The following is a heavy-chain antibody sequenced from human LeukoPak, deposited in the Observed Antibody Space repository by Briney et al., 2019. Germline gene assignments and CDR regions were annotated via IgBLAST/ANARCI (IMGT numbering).Heavy chain of an antibody. CDR2: ISSSSSYI. CDR3: AKDQGDGYNSRFDY. V-gene: IGHV3-21*04. J-gene: IGHJ4*02. Sequence: PGGSLRLSCAASGFTFSSYSMNWVRQAPGKGLEWVSSISSSSSYIYYADSVKGRFTISRDNAKNSLYPQMDSLRAEDTAVYYCAKDQGDGYNSRFDYWGQGTLVTVSS. CDR1: GFTFSSYS. D-gene: IGHD5-24*01.